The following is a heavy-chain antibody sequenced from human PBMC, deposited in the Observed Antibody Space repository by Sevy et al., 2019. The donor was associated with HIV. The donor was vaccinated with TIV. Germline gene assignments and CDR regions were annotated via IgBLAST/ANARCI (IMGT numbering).Heavy chain of an antibody. D-gene: IGHD1-26*01. V-gene: IGHV3-21*01. J-gene: IGHJ4*01. CDR1: GFTFSSYS. CDR3: ARWDADRRWYFDY. CDR2: ISSSSDYV. Sequence: GGSLRLSCAASGFTFSSYSMNWVRQAPGKGLEWVSSISSSSDYVFHADSVKGRFTISRDNAKNSLYLQMNSLRAEDTAVYYCARWDADRRWYFDYWGHGTLVTVSS.